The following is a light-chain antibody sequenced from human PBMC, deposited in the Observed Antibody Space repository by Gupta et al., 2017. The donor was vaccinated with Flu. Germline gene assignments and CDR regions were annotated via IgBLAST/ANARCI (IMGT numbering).Light chain of an antibody. CDR2: GAS. CDR3: QQPYSPPPT. Sequence: GDRVTITCRASPNIDKFLNWYQHKPGKAPRLRIVGASIVQGGVPSRFTGSGAGTEFTLTITSRQAEDFATYYWQQPYSPPPTFGGGTKVEIK. J-gene: IGKJ4*01. CDR1: PNIDKF. V-gene: IGKV1-39*01.